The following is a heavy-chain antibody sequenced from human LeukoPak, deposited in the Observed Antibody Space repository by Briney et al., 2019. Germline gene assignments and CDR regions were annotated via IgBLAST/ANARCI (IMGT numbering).Heavy chain of an antibody. V-gene: IGHV3-21*01. J-gene: IGHJ4*01. CDR1: GFTFSIYS. Sequence: GGSLRLSCAASGFTFSIYSMNWVRQAPGKGLEWVSSITSSSSYIYYADSVKGRFTISRDNAKNSLYLQMNSLRAEDTAVYYCARDPYDYVWGIYRYPYYFDYWGQGTLVTVSS. CDR2: ITSSSSYI. D-gene: IGHD3-16*02. CDR3: ARDPYDYVWGIYRYPYYFDY.